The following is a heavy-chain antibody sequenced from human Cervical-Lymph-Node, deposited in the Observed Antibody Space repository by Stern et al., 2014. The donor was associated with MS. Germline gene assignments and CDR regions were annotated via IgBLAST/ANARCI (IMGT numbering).Heavy chain of an antibody. CDR2: IISILDIT. D-gene: IGHD3-3*01. V-gene: IGHV1-69*09. CDR1: GGTFTSYS. Sequence: QMQLVQSGAEVKKPGSSMKVSCKASGGTFTSYSISWVRQAPGQGLEWMGRIISILDITNYAQKFQGRITITADKSTSTAYMELSSLRSEDTAVYYCTRDSDFSGMDVWGQGTTVIVSS. CDR3: TRDSDFSGMDV. J-gene: IGHJ6*02.